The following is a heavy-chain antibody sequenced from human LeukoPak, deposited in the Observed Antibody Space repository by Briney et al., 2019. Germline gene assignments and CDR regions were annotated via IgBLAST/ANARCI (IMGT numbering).Heavy chain of an antibody. CDR1: GFTFSSYW. CDR3: AKGGTTLSDY. CDR2: INSDGTST. V-gene: IGHV3-74*01. Sequence: PGGSLRLSCAASGFTFSSYWMHWVRQAPGKGLVWVSRINSDGTSTSYADSVKGRFTISRDNTKNTLYLQMNSLRAEDTAVFYCAKGGTTLSDYRGQGTLVTVSS. J-gene: IGHJ4*02. D-gene: IGHD1-7*01.